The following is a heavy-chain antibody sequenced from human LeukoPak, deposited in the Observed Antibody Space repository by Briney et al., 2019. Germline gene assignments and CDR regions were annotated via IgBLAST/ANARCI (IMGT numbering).Heavy chain of an antibody. J-gene: IGHJ3*02. CDR3: ARMIGRLVPEAFDI. CDR2: IIPILGIA. CDR1: GGTFSSYA. Sequence: ASVKVSCKASGGTFSSYAISWVRQAPGQGLEWMGRIIPILGIANYAQKFQGRVTITADKSTSTAYMELSSLRSDDTAVYYCARMIGRLVPEAFDIWGQGTMVTVSS. D-gene: IGHD3-9*01. V-gene: IGHV1-69*04.